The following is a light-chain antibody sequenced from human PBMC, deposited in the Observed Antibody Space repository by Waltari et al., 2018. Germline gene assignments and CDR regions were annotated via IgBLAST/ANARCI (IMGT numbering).Light chain of an antibody. J-gene: IGLJ3*02. CDR1: SGHSSNV. CDR2: VNSDGSH. Sequence: QLVLTQAPSASASLGASVKLTCTLSSGHSSNVVAWHQQQLEKGPRYLMKVNSDGSHSKGDDIPDRFSGSSSGAERYLTISSLQSEDEADYYCQTGGHGTWVFGGGTKLTVL. CDR3: QTGGHGTWV. V-gene: IGLV4-69*01.